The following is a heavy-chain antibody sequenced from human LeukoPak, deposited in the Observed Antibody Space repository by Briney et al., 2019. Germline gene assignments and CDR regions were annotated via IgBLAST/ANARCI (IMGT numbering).Heavy chain of an antibody. CDR1: GYTFTTYG. Sequence: ASVKVSCMASGYTFTTYGISWLRQAPGQGLEWMGWISAYNGNTNYAQKFQGRVTMTTDTSTSTAYMELRSLRSDDTAVYYCARDLGGSYYLQWVQGTLVTGSS. CDR2: ISAYNGNT. CDR3: ARDLGGSYYLQ. J-gene: IGHJ4*02. D-gene: IGHD1-26*01. V-gene: IGHV1-18*01.